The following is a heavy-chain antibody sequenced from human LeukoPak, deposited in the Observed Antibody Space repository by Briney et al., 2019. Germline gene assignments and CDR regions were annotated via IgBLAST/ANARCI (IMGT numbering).Heavy chain of an antibody. V-gene: IGHV4-59*01. CDR2: IYYTET. CDR3: ATRKLGNDY. Sequence: PSETLSLTCAVYGGSFSGYYWSWIRQSPGKGLEGIGYIYYTETSYNPSLKSRVTISADTSKNQFSLKLYSVTAADTAVYYCATRKLGNDYWGQGTLVTVSS. D-gene: IGHD7-27*01. CDR1: GGSFSGYY. J-gene: IGHJ4*02.